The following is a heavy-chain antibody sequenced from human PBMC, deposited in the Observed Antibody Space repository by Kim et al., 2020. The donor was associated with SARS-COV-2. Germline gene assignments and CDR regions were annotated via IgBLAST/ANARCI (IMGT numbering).Heavy chain of an antibody. Sequence: GGSLRLSCAASGFTFSDYSMNWVRQAPGKGLEWVSYITSGSTIIYYSDSVKGRFTISRDNDKNALYLQMNSLGDEDTAVDYCVRDSNGWYVRWFDPWGQG. D-gene: IGHD6-19*01. CDR1: GFTFSDYS. CDR2: ITSGSTII. V-gene: IGHV3-48*02. CDR3: VRDSNGWYVRWFDP. J-gene: IGHJ5*02.